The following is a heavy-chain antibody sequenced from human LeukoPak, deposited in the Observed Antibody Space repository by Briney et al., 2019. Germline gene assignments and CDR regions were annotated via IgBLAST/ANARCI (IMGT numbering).Heavy chain of an antibody. D-gene: IGHD2-15*01. Sequence: PGGSLRLSCAASGFTFSSYSMDWVRRAPGKGLGWVSYISSSGSTIYYADSVKGRFTISRDNAKNSLYLQMNSLRAEDTAVYYCARVGVEGIVVVPAQVVVAATPEYYFDYWGQGTLVTVSS. CDR1: GFTFSSYS. CDR3: ARVGVEGIVVVPAQVVVAATPEYYFDY. J-gene: IGHJ4*02. CDR2: ISSSGSTI. V-gene: IGHV3-48*04.